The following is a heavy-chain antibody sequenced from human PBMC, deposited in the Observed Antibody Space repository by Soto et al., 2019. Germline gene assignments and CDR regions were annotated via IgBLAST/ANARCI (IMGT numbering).Heavy chain of an antibody. Sequence: SETLSLTCTVSGGSICSSSYYWGWIRQPPGKGQEWIGSIYYSGSTYYNPSLKSRVTISVDTPKNQFSLKLSSVTAADTAVYYCAGYDFWSGYGMDVWAQGTTVTVSS. CDR3: AGYDFWSGYGMDV. CDR2: IYYSGST. CDR1: GGSICSSSYY. J-gene: IGHJ6*02. D-gene: IGHD3-3*01. V-gene: IGHV4-39*01.